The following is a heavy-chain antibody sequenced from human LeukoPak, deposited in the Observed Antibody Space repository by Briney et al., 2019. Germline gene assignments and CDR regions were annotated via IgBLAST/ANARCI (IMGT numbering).Heavy chain of an antibody. Sequence: GASVKVSCKASGYTFTGYYMHWVRQAPGQGLEWMGWINPNSGGTNYAQKFQGRVTMTRDTSISTAYMELSRLRSDDTAVYYCARAQASSSWFNTGAEYFQHWGQGTLVTVSS. CDR1: GYTFTGYY. CDR2: INPNSGGT. J-gene: IGHJ1*01. CDR3: ARAQASSSWFNTGAEYFQH. V-gene: IGHV1-2*02. D-gene: IGHD6-13*01.